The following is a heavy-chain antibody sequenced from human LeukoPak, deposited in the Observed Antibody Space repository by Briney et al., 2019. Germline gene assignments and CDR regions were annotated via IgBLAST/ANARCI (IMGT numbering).Heavy chain of an antibody. CDR1: GFTFSSYR. D-gene: IGHD5-24*01. Sequence: SGGSLRLSCAASGFTFSSYRMNWVRQAPGKGQEWVSLISSNSSHTYNADSVKGRFTISRDNAKNSLYLEMNSLRVEDTAVYYCARTIDGYNFGPFDCWGQGTLVTVSS. CDR2: ISSNSSHT. J-gene: IGHJ4*02. V-gene: IGHV3-21*01. CDR3: ARTIDGYNFGPFDC.